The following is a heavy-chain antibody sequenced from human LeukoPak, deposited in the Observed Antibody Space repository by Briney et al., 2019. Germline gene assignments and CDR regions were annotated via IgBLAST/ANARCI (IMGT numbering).Heavy chain of an antibody. CDR3: ARDRGYCPNGVCYIRYYFDY. CDR2: ISFDGNNK. V-gene: IGHV3-30-3*01. J-gene: IGHJ4*02. CDR1: GFTFSNYP. Sequence: GGSLRLSCATSGFTFSNYPIHWVRQAPGKGLEWVAVISFDGNNKYYADSVKGRFIISRDNSKNTLYLQMNSLRAGDTAMYFCARDRGYCPNGVCYIRYYFDYWGQGTLVTV. D-gene: IGHD2-8*01.